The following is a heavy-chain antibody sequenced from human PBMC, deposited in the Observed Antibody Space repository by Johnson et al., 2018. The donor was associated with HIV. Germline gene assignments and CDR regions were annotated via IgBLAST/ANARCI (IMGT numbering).Heavy chain of an antibody. CDR1: GFTFSDFR. CDR3: ARGVRDSSGYPFAFES. Sequence: VQLVESGGGLVQPGRSLRLSCAASGFTFSDFRMSWVRQAPGRGMEWVANINVDGREKYYVDSVEGRFTISRDNAKNSLFLQMNSLRAGDTAVYYCARGVRDSSGYPFAFESWGQGTMVSVSS. D-gene: IGHD3-22*01. CDR2: INVDGREK. J-gene: IGHJ3*02. V-gene: IGHV3-7*01.